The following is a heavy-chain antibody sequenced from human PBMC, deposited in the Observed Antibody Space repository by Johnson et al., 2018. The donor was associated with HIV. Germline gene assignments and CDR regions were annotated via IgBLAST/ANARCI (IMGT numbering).Heavy chain of an antibody. Sequence: QVQLVESGGGVVQPGRSLRLSCAASGFTLTNYPMHWVRQAPGKGLEWVAVISFDGKNKFYADSVKGRFTISRDNGNNSLYLQMNSLRAEDAAVYYCTGRDLLRAFDIWGQGTMVTVSS. D-gene: IGHD2-15*01. CDR1: GFTLTNYP. CDR2: ISFDGKNK. J-gene: IGHJ3*02. V-gene: IGHV3-30*04. CDR3: TGRDLLRAFDI.